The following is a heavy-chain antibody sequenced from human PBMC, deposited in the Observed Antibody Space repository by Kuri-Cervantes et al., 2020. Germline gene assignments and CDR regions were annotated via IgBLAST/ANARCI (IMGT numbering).Heavy chain of an antibody. V-gene: IGHV1-46*01. CDR1: GYTFTSYY. J-gene: IGHJ4*02. Sequence: ASVKVSCKASGYTFTSYYMHWVRQAPGQGLEWMGIINPSGGSTSYAQNFQGRVTMTRDTSTSTVYMELSSLRSEDTAVYYCARAANGIAVAGRGYYFDYWGQGTLVTVSS. CDR2: INPSGGST. D-gene: IGHD6-19*01. CDR3: ARAANGIAVAGRGYYFDY.